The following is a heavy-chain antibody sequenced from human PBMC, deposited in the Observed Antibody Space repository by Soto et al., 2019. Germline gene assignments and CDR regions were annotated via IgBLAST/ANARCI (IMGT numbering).Heavy chain of an antibody. D-gene: IGHD2-15*01. CDR1: GYTFISHG. V-gene: IGHV1-18*04. Sequence: QVQLVQSGVEVKKPGASVKVSCKASGYTFISHGISWVRQAPGQGLEWMGWISGKNGNTNYAQKLLGRVTLTTDTSTSTAYMELRSLRSDDTAVYYCARVSSSIVVVPDYGMDVWGQGTTVTVSS. CDR3: ARVSSSIVVVPDYGMDV. CDR2: ISGKNGNT. J-gene: IGHJ6*02.